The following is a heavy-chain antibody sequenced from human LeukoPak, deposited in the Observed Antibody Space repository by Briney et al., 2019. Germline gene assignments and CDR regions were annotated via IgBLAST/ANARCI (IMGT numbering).Heavy chain of an antibody. V-gene: IGHV5-51*01. Sequence: GESLKISCKGSGYSFTNYWIGWVRQMPGKGLEWMGIIYPGDSDTRYSPSFQGQVTISADKSISTAYLQWSSLKASDTAMYYCARHGTYYYDSSYYYYYMDVWGKGTTVTVSS. CDR3: ARHGTYYYDSSYYYYYMDV. CDR2: IYPGDSDT. D-gene: IGHD3-22*01. J-gene: IGHJ6*03. CDR1: GYSFTNYW.